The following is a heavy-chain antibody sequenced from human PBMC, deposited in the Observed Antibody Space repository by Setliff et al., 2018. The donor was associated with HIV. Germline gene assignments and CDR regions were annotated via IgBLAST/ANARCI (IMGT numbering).Heavy chain of an antibody. Sequence: GGSLRLSCAASGFTFSRYSMNWVRQAPGKGLEWFSYISSSSSSIYYADSMKGRFTISRDNAKNSLYFQMNSLRADDTAVYFCARPTNIDTLYYGSQTFYMYYYGLDVWGQGTTVTVSS. D-gene: IGHD1-26*01. J-gene: IGHJ6*02. CDR1: GFTFSRYS. CDR3: ARPTNIDTLYYGSQTFYMYYYGLDV. V-gene: IGHV3-48*01. CDR2: ISSSSSSI.